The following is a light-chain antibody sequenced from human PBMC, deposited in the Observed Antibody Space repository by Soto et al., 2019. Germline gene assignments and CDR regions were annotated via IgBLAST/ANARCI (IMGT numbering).Light chain of an antibody. CDR2: DAS. V-gene: IGKV3-11*01. Sequence: EIVLTQSPATLSLSPGQRATLSCRASQSVSSYLVWYQQKPGQAPRLLIYDASNRATGIPARFSGSGSGTDFTLTISSLQPDDFATYYCQQYNTYSAFGQGTKVDIK. CDR1: QSVSSY. CDR3: QQYNTYSA. J-gene: IGKJ1*01.